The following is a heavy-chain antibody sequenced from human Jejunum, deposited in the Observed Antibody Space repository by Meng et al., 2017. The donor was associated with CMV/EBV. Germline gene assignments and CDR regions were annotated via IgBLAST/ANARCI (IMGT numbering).Heavy chain of an antibody. Sequence: SGNTLTELSIHWVRQAPGKGLEWMGGFDPEDGETIYAQKFQGRVTMTEDTYTDTAYMELSSLRSEDTAVYYCATQRYYYDSSTHFNYWGQGTLVTVSS. CDR3: ATQRYYYDSSTHFNY. V-gene: IGHV1-24*01. CDR2: FDPEDGET. D-gene: IGHD3-22*01. CDR1: GNTLTELS. J-gene: IGHJ4*02.